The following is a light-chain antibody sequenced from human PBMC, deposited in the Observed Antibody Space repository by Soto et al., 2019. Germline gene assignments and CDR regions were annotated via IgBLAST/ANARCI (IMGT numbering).Light chain of an antibody. CDR1: QSISSW. CDR2: KTS. CDR3: QYYNDYCWT. J-gene: IGKJ1*01. V-gene: IGKV1-5*03. Sequence: DMQLTQSPSTLSASVGDRVTITSRASQSISSWLAWYQQKPGKAPNFLIYKTSNLESGVPSRFSGSGSGREFTLTISSLQPDDFATYYCQYYNDYCWTFGQGTKVEIK.